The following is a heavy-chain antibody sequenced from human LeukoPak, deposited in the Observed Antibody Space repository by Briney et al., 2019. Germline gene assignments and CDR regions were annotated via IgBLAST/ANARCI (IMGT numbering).Heavy chain of an antibody. J-gene: IGHJ4*02. V-gene: IGHV3-21*01. CDR2: IVSIGGNI. CDR3: ARCTTGRTFGSLREIKRSREIDY. CDR1: GFTLSIYR. Sequence: GGSQRLSWPPSGFTLSIYRVNWARQPPGRGREWVSSIVSIGGNISYADSVKGRFTISRDNAKNSLYLQMNSLRVEDTAVYYCARCTTGRTFGSLREIKRSREIDYWGQGTLVTVSS. D-gene: IGHD1-1*01.